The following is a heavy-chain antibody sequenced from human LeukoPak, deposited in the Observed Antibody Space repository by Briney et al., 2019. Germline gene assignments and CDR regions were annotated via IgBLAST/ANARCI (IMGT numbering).Heavy chain of an antibody. CDR3: AKDRGYSYGSETGYFDY. CDR1: GFTFSSYG. J-gene: IGHJ4*02. CDR2: ISGSGGST. D-gene: IGHD5-18*01. V-gene: IGHV3-23*01. Sequence: GALRLSCAASGFTFSSYGMSWVRQAPGKGLEWVSAISGSGGSTYYADSVKGRFTISRDNSKNTLYLQMNSLRAEDTAVYYCAKDRGYSYGSETGYFDYWGQGTLVTVSS.